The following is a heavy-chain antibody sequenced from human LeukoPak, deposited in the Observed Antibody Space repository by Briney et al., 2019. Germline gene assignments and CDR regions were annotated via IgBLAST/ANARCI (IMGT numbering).Heavy chain of an antibody. Sequence: KTGGSLRLSCAASGFSFSDYYMSWIRQAPGKGLEWVSYIWSSTISYTDSVKGRFTISRDNAKNSLYLQMYSLRAEDTAVYYCARGGRRTFDNWGQGSLVTVSS. V-gene: IGHV3-11*01. D-gene: IGHD3-10*01. CDR1: GFSFSDYY. CDR2: IWSSTI. CDR3: ARGGRRTFDN. J-gene: IGHJ4*02.